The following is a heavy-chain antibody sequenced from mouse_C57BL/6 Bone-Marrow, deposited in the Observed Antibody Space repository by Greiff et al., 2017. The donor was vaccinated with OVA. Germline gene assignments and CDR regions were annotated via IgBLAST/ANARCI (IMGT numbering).Heavy chain of an antibody. CDR1: GYTFTSYS. D-gene: IGHD1-1*01. Sequence: QVQLQQSGAELARPGASVKMSCKASGYTFTSYSMHWVKQRPGQGLEWIGYINPSSGYTKYNQKFKDKATLTADKSSSTAYMQLSSLTSEDSAVYYCARSVDYYGSSYAGDYWGQGTTLTVSS. V-gene: IGHV1-4*01. CDR2: INPSSGYT. J-gene: IGHJ2*01. CDR3: ARSVDYYGSSYAGDY.